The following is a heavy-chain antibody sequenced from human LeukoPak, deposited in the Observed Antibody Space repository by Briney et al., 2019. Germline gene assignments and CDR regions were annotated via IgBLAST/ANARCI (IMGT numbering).Heavy chain of an antibody. J-gene: IGHJ4*02. V-gene: IGHV3-23*01. CDR3: AKGGCSGGSCYSGFMNN. Sequence: GGSLRLSCAASGFTFSSNAMSWVRQAPGKGLEWVSTISGSGGSTYDADSVKGRFTISRDNSKNTLYLQVNSLRAEDTAVYYRAKGGCSGGSCYSGFMNNWGQGTLVTVS. D-gene: IGHD2-15*01. CDR1: GFTFSSNA. CDR2: ISGSGGST.